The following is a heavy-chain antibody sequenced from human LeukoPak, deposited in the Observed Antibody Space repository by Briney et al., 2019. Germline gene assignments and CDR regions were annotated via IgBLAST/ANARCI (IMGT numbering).Heavy chain of an antibody. D-gene: IGHD3-3*01. CDR2: IYYSGTT. V-gene: IGHV4-39*01. J-gene: IGHJ4*02. Sequence: SETLSLTCTVSGGNISSSSYYWGWIRQPPGKGLEWIGSIYYSGTTYYNPSLKSRVTISVDTSKSQFSLRLTSVTAADTAVYYCVRHVRFLEWLSSYYFDYWGQGTLVTVSS. CDR1: GGNISSSSYY. CDR3: VRHVRFLEWLSSYYFDY.